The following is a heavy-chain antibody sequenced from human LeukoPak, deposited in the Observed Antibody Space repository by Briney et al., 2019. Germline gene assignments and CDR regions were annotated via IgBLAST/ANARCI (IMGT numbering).Heavy chain of an antibody. D-gene: IGHD2-21*02. J-gene: IGHJ3*02. Sequence: SETLSLTCTVCGGSISSYYCNWLRQPPGKGLEGVGYIFFSGSTNYNPSLKSRVTISVDTSKNQFSLKLSSVTAADTAVYYCARQVYCGGDCYQDAFDIWGQGTMVTVSS. CDR2: IFFSGST. CDR3: ARQVYCGGDCYQDAFDI. CDR1: GGSISSYY. V-gene: IGHV4-59*01.